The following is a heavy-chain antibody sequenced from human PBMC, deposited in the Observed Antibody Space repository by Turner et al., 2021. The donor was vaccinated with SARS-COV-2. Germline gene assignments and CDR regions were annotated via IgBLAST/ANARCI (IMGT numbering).Heavy chain of an antibody. CDR2: IYYSGST. V-gene: IGHV4-39*01. CDR1: GGSISSSSYY. CDR3: ARRLVVQGTDDYSYYYGMDV. J-gene: IGHJ6*02. Sequence: QLQLQESVPGLVKPSETLSLTCTVSGGSISSSSYYWGWIRQPPGKGLEWIGNIYYSGSTYYNPSLKSRVTISVDTSKNQFSLKLSSVTATDTAVYYCARRLVVQGTDDYSYYYGMDVWGQGTTVTVSS. D-gene: IGHD3-22*01.